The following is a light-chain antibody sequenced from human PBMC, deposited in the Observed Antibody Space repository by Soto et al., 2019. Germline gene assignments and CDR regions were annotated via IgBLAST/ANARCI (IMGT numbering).Light chain of an antibody. V-gene: IGKV3-11*01. CDR3: QQYGSSGT. CDR1: QSVGSY. CDR2: DTS. J-gene: IGKJ1*01. Sequence: EIVLTHSQATLSLSPCERATLSCRASQSVGSYLAWFQQTPGQAPRLLIYDTSNRATGIPARFSGSGSGTDFTLTISRLEPEDFAVYYCQQYGSSGTFGQGTKVDIK.